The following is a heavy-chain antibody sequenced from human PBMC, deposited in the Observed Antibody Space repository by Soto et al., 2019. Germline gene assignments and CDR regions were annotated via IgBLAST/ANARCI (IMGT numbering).Heavy chain of an antibody. D-gene: IGHD1-26*01. Sequence: QVQLVQSGAEVKKPGSSVKVSCKASGGTFSSYSINWVRQAPGQGLEWMGEIIPIFGTATYAQKFQGRVTITADESTSTAYMELGSLRSEDTAVYYCARDGGRHSGGMDYWGQGTLVTVSS. CDR1: GGTFSSYS. CDR2: IIPIFGTA. CDR3: ARDGGRHSGGMDY. J-gene: IGHJ4*02. V-gene: IGHV1-69*01.